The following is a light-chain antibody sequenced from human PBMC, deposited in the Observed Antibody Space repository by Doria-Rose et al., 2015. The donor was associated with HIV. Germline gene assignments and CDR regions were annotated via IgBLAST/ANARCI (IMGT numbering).Light chain of an antibody. CDR1: QSISSY. V-gene: IGKV1-39*01. Sequence: IRLTQSPSSLSASVGDRVTITCRASQSISSYLNWYQQKPGKAPKLLIYAASSLQSGVPSRFSCSGSGTDFTLTISSLQPEDFATYYCQQSYSTPLTFGGGTKVEI. CDR3: QQSYSTPLT. J-gene: IGKJ4*01. CDR2: AAS.